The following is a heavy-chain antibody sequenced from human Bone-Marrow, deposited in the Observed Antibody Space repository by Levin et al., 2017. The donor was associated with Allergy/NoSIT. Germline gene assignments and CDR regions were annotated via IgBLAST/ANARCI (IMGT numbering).Heavy chain of an antibody. J-gene: IGHJ6*02. D-gene: IGHD1-26*01. Sequence: LSLTCAASGFTFSDYYMSWIRQAPGKGLEWVSYISRSGDNEYYADSVKGRFTISRDNAKNSLFLQMNSLRAEDTAVYYCARGHYQLEVWGQGTTVTVSS. CDR3: ARGHYQLEV. V-gene: IGHV3-11*01. CDR2: ISRSGDNE. CDR1: GFTFSDYY.